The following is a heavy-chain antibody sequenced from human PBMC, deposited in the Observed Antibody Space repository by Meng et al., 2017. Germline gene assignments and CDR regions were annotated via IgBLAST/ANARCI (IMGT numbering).Heavy chain of an antibody. CDR3: AKGPHGPQYFQH. D-gene: IGHD5-24*01. CDR2: ISWDGGST. J-gene: IGHJ1*01. V-gene: IGHV3-43*01. CDR1: AFTFDDYT. Sequence: VQLGGSGGVVFPPGGSLRLSCAASAFTFDDYTMHWVRQAPGKGLEWVSLISWDGGSTYYADSVKGRFTISRDNSKNSLYLQMNSLRTEDTALYYCAKGPHGPQYFQHWGQGTLVTVSS.